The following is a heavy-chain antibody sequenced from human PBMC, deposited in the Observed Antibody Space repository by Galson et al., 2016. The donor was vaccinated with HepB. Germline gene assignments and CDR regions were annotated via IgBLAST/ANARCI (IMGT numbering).Heavy chain of an antibody. CDR3: GRVAPAASDAFDI. V-gene: IGHV4-61*01. J-gene: IGHJ3*02. CDR1: GGSISSPSHY. D-gene: IGHD2-2*01. CDR2: IYYSGST. Sequence: SETLSLTCTVSGGSISSPSHYWSWIRQPPGKELEWIGYIYYSGSTNLNPSLKSRVTMSIDTSKAQFSLRLSSVTAADTAVYYCGRVAPAASDAFDIWAKGRGSPSLQ.